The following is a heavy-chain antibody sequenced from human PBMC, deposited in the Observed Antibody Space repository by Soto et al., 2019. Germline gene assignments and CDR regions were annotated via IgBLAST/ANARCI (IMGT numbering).Heavy chain of an antibody. J-gene: IGHJ3*01. CDR1: GGSISSHY. V-gene: IGHV4-4*07. Sequence: QMQLQESGPGLVKPSETLSLTCTVSGGSISSHYWSWIRQPAGKGLQWIGRIHANGNSNYNPSLRGRVSMSVDTSTNQFSVKLYSVTAADTAVYSCVRTALPDVVGAFELWGRGTAVTVSS. CDR3: VRTALPDVVGAFEL. D-gene: IGHD1-26*01. CDR2: IHANGNS.